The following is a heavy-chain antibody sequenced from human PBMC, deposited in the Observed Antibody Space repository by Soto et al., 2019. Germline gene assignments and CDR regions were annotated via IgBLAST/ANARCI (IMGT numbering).Heavy chain of an antibody. CDR3: VKGRGSGGWYAYQFDS. CDR1: GFSFSTYG. V-gene: IGHV3-23*01. D-gene: IGHD6-19*01. Sequence: EVQLLESGGGLVQPGGSLRLSCAASGFSFSTYGMSWVRQAPGKGLEWVSGSGSGWSIHYADSVKGRFTISRDNSKNTLYVQMNSLRADDTAVYYWVKGRGSGGWYAYQFDSWGQGTLVTVSS. CDR2: SGSGWSI. J-gene: IGHJ4*02.